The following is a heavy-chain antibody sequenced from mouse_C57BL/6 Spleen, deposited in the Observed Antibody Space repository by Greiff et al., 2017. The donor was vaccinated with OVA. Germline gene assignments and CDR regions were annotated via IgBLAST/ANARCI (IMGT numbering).Heavy chain of an antibody. CDR2: IDPEDGET. CDR3: AREDGNYEFAY. Sequence: EVKLQESGAELVKPGASVKLSCTASGFNIKDYYMHWVKQRTEQGLEWIGRIDPEDGETKYAPKFQGKATITADTSSNTAYLQLSSLTSEDTAVYYCAREDGNYEFAYWGQGTLVTVSA. V-gene: IGHV14-2*01. D-gene: IGHD2-1*01. CDR1: GFNIKDYY. J-gene: IGHJ3*01.